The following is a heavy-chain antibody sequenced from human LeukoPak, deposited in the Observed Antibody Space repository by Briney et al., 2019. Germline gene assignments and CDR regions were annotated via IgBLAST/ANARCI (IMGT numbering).Heavy chain of an antibody. V-gene: IGHV7-4-1*02. CDR2: INTNTGNP. CDR1: GYTFTSSA. CDR3: AADLKKGDSGCFDY. J-gene: IGHJ4*02. D-gene: IGHD6-19*01. Sequence: GASVKVSCKASGYTFTSSALNWVRQAPGQGLEWMGWINTNTGNPTYAQGFTGRFVFSLDTSVSTAYLQISSLKAEDTAVYYCAADLKKGDSGCFDYWGQGPLVTVSS.